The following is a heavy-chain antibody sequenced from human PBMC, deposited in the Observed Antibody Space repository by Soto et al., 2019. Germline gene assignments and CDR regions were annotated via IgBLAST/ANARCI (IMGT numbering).Heavy chain of an antibody. CDR2: IHHAGIT. CDR1: GGSISSSTW. J-gene: IGHJ4*02. V-gene: IGHV4-4*02. CDR3: ARYPGDYVFDY. Sequence: QVQLQESGPGLVKASGTLSLTCAVSGGSISSSTWWSWVRQPPGKGLEWIGEIHHAGITNYNPSLKSRVRISIDKPKNQFSLNLNSVTAADTAVYYCARYPGDYVFDYWGQGTLVTVSS. D-gene: IGHD4-17*01.